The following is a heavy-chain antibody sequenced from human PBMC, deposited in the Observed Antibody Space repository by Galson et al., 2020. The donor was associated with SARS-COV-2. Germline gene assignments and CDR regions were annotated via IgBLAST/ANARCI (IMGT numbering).Heavy chain of an antibody. CDR2: IYDSGNT. V-gene: IGHV4-59*08. D-gene: IGHD6-19*01. CDR3: ARQTAGWYYFDY. Sequence: SETLSLTCTVSGGSISTYYWTWIRQPPGKALEWVGYIYDSGNTDYNPSLKSRVSISLDTSKTQFSLNLNSVTAADTAVYFCARQTAGWYYFDYWGQGTLVTVSS. J-gene: IGHJ4*02. CDR1: GGSISTYY.